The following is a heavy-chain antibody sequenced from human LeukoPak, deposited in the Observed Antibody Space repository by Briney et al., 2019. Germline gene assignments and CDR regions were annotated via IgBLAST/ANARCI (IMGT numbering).Heavy chain of an antibody. V-gene: IGHV1-24*01. CDR3: ATAWAGYSSSWGDY. Sequence: ASVKVSCKVSGYTLTELSMHWVRQAPGKGLEWMGGFDPEDGETIYAQKFQGRVTMTEDTPTDTAYMELSSLRSEDTAVYYCATAWAGYSSSWGDYWGQGTLVTVSS. CDR1: GYTLTELS. J-gene: IGHJ4*02. D-gene: IGHD6-13*01. CDR2: FDPEDGET.